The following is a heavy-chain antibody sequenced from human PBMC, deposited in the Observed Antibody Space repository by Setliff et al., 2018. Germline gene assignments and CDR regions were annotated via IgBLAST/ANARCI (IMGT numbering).Heavy chain of an antibody. CDR2: IKGKNDGLAT. J-gene: IGHJ3*01. Sequence: PGGSLRLSCAASGFTFSTAWMNWVRQAPGKGLEWVGRIKGKNDGLATDYAAPVKGRFTISRDDSKNTLYLQMNSLKTEDTAVYYCTTDPSPTFGGVIGVAFDFWGQGTMVTVSS. CDR3: TTDPSPTFGGVIGVAFDF. D-gene: IGHD3-16*01. V-gene: IGHV3-15*07. CDR1: GFTFSTAW.